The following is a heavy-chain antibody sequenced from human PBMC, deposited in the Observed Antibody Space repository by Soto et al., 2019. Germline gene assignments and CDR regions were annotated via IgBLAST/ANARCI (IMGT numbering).Heavy chain of an antibody. CDR2: AYYRSQWYY. J-gene: IGHJ6*02. CDR1: GDSGSSNSAA. D-gene: IGHD2-21*02. Sequence: SQTLSLTCAISGDSGSSNSAAWNWIRQSPSRGLEWLGRAYYRSQWYYDSAVSVRSRITVIPDTSKNQFSLQLNSVTPEDTAVYYCTKQKGDSRTYHGMDVWGQGTTVTVSS. CDR3: TKQKGDSRTYHGMDV. V-gene: IGHV6-1*01.